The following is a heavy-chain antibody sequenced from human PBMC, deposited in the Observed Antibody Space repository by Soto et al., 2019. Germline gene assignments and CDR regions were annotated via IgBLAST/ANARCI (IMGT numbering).Heavy chain of an antibody. V-gene: IGHV1-8*01. CDR3: ARTPYCTNGVCYTYYYGMDV. CDR2: MNPNSGNT. Sequence: RASVKVSCKASGYTFTSYDINWVRQATGQGLEWMGWMNPNSGNTGYAQKFQGRVTMTRNTSISTAYMELSSLRSEDTAVYYCARTPYCTNGVCYTYYYGMDVWGQGTTVTVSS. J-gene: IGHJ6*02. D-gene: IGHD2-8*01. CDR1: GYTFTSYD.